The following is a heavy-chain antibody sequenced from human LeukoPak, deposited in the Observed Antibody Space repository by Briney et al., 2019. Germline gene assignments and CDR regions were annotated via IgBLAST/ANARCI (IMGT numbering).Heavy chain of an antibody. V-gene: IGHV3-23*01. J-gene: IGHJ4*02. Sequence: GGSLRLSCAASGFTFSSYSMNWVRQAPGKGLEWVSAISGSGGSTYYADSVKGRFTISRDNSKNTLYLQMNSLRAEDTAVYYCAKLAFGGVIVMPYFDYWGQGTLVTVSS. CDR2: ISGSGGST. CDR1: GFTFSSYS. D-gene: IGHD3-16*02. CDR3: AKLAFGGVIVMPYFDY.